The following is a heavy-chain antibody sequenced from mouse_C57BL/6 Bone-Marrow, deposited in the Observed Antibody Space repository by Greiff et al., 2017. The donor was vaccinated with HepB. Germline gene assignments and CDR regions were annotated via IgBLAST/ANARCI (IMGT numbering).Heavy chain of an antibody. CDR2: IDPENGDT. D-gene: IGHD4-1*01. J-gene: IGHJ1*03. CDR3: TSNWDGDWYFDV. V-gene: IGHV14-4*01. CDR1: GFNIKDDY. Sequence: EVQLVESGAELVRPGASVKLSCTASGFNIKDDYMHWVKQRPEQGLEWIGWIDPENGDTEYASKFQGKATITADTSSNTAYLQLSSLTSEDTAVYYCTSNWDGDWYFDVWGTGTTVTVSS.